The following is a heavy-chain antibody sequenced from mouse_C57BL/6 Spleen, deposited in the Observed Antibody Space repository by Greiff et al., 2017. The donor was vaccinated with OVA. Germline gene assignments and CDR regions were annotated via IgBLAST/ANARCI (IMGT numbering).Heavy chain of an antibody. CDR3: ARAASGPFAY. Sequence: VQLQQPGAELVRPGSSVKLSCKASGYTFTSYWMDWVNQRPGQGLEWIGNIYSSDSENQYNQKFKDKGRLTVDKSSSTAYMQLSSLTSEDSAVYYCARAASGPFAYWGKGTPLTVSS. J-gene: IGHJ2*01. CDR2: IYSSDSEN. CDR1: GYTFTSYW. V-gene: IGHV1-61*01.